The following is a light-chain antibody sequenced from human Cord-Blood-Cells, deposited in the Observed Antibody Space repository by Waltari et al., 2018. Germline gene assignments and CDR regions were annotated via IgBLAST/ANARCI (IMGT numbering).Light chain of an antibody. J-gene: IGLJ2*01. Sequence: QSALTQPPSASGSPGQSVTISCTGTSSDVGGYNYVSWYQQHPGKAAKLMIYEVSKRPSGVPGRLSGSKSGNEASLTVSRLHADDEADYYGSSYAGSNAHVVFGGGTKLTVL. CDR2: EVS. V-gene: IGLV2-8*01. CDR1: SSDVGGYNY. CDR3: SSYAGSNAHVV.